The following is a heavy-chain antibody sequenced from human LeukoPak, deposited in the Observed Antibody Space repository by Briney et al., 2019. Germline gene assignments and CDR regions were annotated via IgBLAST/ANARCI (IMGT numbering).Heavy chain of an antibody. CDR2: ISYDGSNK. J-gene: IGHJ4*02. CDR1: GFTFSSYA. V-gene: IGHV3-30-3*01. D-gene: IGHD3-22*01. Sequence: GGSLRLSCAASGFTFSSYAMHWVRQAPGEGLEWVAVISYDGSNKYYADSVKGRFTISRDNSKNTLYLQMNSLRAEDTAVYHCARGSYYYDGSAYYSPSYYFDYWGQGTLVTVSS. CDR3: ARGSYYYDGSAYYSPSYYFDY.